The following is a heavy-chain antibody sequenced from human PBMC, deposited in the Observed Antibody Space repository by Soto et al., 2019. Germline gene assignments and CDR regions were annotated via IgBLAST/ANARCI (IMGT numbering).Heavy chain of an antibody. V-gene: IGHV1-8*01. J-gene: IGHJ4*02. CDR2: MNPNSGNT. D-gene: IGHD3-22*01. Sequence: ASVKASCKASGYPFTSYDINWVRQATGQGLEWMGWMNPNSGNTGYAQKFQGRVTMTRNTSISTAYMELSSLRSEDTAVYYCARRYYDSSGYYSSDYWGQGTLVTVSS. CDR1: GYPFTSYD. CDR3: ARRYYDSSGYYSSDY.